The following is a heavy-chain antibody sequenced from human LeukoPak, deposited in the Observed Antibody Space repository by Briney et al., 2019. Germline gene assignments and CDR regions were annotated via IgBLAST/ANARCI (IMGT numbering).Heavy chain of an antibody. CDR3: TTDLRYCSSTSCYRLDY. CDR1: GFTFSNAW. CDR2: IKSKTDGGTT. D-gene: IGHD2-2*01. V-gene: IGHV3-15*01. Sequence: TGGSLILSCAASGFTFSNAWMSWVRQAPGKGLEWVGRIKSKTDGGTTDYAAPVKGRFTISRDDSKNTLYLQMNSLKTEDTAVYYCTTDLRYCSSTSCYRLDYWGQGTLVTVSS. J-gene: IGHJ4*02.